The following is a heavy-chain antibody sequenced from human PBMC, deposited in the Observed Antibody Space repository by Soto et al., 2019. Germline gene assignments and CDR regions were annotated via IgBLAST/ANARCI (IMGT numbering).Heavy chain of an antibody. Sequence: GASVKVSCKASGYTFTSYDINWVRQATGQGLEWMGWMNPNSGNTGYAQKFQGRVTMTRNTSISTAYMELSSLRSEDTAVYYCATSPTVTTIRDWFDPWGQGTLVTVSS. CDR2: MNPNSGNT. V-gene: IGHV1-8*01. J-gene: IGHJ5*02. CDR1: GYTFTSYD. D-gene: IGHD4-17*01. CDR3: ATSPTVTTIRDWFDP.